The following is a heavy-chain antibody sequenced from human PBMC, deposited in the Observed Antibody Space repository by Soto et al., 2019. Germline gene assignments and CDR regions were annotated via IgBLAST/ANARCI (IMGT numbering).Heavy chain of an antibody. V-gene: IGHV3-74*01. Sequence: EVQLVESGGGLVQPGESLRLSCAASGFTFDYYWMHWVRQAPGKGLVWVSRVHSGGTTTTYADSVTGLFTISRDNARNTVSLQMSSLRAEDTAIYYCARGDRGGFDLWGHGTMVTVSS. CDR1: GFTFDYYW. CDR3: ARGDRGGFDL. CDR2: VHSGGTTT. D-gene: IGHD3-10*01. J-gene: IGHJ3*01.